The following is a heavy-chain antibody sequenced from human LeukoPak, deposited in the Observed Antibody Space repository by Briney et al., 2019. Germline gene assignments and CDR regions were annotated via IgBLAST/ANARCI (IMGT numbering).Heavy chain of an antibody. V-gene: IGHV1-8*02. D-gene: IGHD6-25*01. Sequence: ASVKVSCKASGYTFTGYYMHWVRQATGQGLEWMGWMNPNSGNTGYAQKFQGRVTMTRNTSISTAYMELSSLRSEDTAVYYCARNKAAMRWFDPWGQGTLVTVSS. CDR1: GYTFTGYY. J-gene: IGHJ5*02. CDR2: MNPNSGNT. CDR3: ARNKAAMRWFDP.